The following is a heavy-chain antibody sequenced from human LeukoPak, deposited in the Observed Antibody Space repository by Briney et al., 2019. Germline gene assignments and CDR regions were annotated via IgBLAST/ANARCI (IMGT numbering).Heavy chain of an antibody. CDR1: GYTFTGYG. V-gene: IGHV1-2*02. CDR2: MYLNSGGT. Sequence: ASVKVSCTASGYTFTGYGMHWVRQAPGQGLEWMGVMYLNSGGTNYAQTFEGRVTMTRKTTSSTSYMDLSTLRSDDTAVYCGARRFPAGNRVFGFDTWGQGTLVTVSS. CDR3: ARRFPAGNRVFGFDT. D-gene: IGHD3-3*01. J-gene: IGHJ4*02.